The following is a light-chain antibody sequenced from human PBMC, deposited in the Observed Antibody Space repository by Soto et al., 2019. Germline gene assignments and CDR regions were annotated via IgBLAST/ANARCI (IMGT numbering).Light chain of an antibody. CDR1: QSISIY. V-gene: IGKV1-39*01. Sequence: DIQMTQSPSSLSASVGDRVTITCRASQSISIYLNWYQQTPGKAPKLLIYGASTLQSGVPSRFSGSGSGTDFTLTISSLQPEDFATYYCQQTSSPPRTFGQGTKVEIK. CDR2: GAS. CDR3: QQTSSPPRT. J-gene: IGKJ1*01.